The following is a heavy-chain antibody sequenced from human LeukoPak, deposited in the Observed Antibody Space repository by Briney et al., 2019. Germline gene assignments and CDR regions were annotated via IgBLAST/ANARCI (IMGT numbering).Heavy chain of an antibody. CDR1: GGSISRYY. CDR3: ARENSGSYREFDY. CDR2: IYTSGST. J-gene: IGHJ4*02. V-gene: IGHV4-4*07. D-gene: IGHD1-26*01. Sequence: SETLSLTCTVSGGSISRYYWSWIRQPAGKGLEWIGRIYTSGSTNYNASLKSRVSMSVDTSKNQFSLKLSSVTAADTAVFYCARENSGSYREFDYWGQGTLVTVSS.